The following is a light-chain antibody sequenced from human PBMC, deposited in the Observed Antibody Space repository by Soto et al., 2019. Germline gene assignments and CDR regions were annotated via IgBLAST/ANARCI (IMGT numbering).Light chain of an antibody. V-gene: IGKV3-15*01. CDR1: QSISSE. CDR2: GAS. CDR3: QPGHNWPLT. Sequence: EIVMTQSPATLSVSPGERATLSCRASQSISSELAWYQQRPGQPPRLLIYGASTRANGVPDRFTGSGSGSDFTLTISGLQSEDFAVYYCQPGHNWPLTFGQGTRLEI. J-gene: IGKJ2*01.